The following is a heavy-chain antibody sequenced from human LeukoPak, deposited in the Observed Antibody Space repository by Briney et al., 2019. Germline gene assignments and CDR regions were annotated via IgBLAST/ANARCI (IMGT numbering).Heavy chain of an antibody. CDR1: GYTFTSYG. CDR2: ISAYNGNT. Sequence: ASVKVSCKASGYTFTSYGISWVRQPPGQGLEWMAWISAYNGNTNYAQNLQDRVTMTTDTSTSTAYMELRSLRSDDTAVYYCARAAARLAAAGTFDYWGQGTLVTVSS. J-gene: IGHJ4*02. D-gene: IGHD6-13*01. V-gene: IGHV1-18*01. CDR3: ARAAARLAAAGTFDY.